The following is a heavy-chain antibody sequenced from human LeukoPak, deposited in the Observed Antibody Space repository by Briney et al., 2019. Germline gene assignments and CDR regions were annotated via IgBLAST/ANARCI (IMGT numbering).Heavy chain of an antibody. CDR1: GYNFTTFD. J-gene: IGHJ4*02. D-gene: IGHD2-15*01. CDR3: ARAYCSGPTCQHGELNFDY. Sequence: ASVQVSCQASGYNFTTFDMNWVRQATGQGIEWMGWINRNSGNTGYAQKFQGRVTLTMDTSTTTAYMEVSSLTSEDTAVYFCARAYCSGPTCQHGELNFDYWGQGALVAVSS. CDR2: INRNSGNT. V-gene: IGHV1-8*03.